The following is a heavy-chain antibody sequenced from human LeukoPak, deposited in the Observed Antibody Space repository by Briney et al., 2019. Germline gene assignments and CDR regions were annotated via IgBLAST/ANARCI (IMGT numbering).Heavy chain of an antibody. J-gene: IGHJ4*02. CDR2: INHSGST. Sequence: SQTLSLTCTVSGGSISSSSYYWGWIRQPPGQGLEWIGEINHSGSTNYNPSLKSRVTISADTSKNQFSLKLTSVTAADTAVYYCARHLNFWSGYNFDYWGQGTLVTVSS. CDR3: ARHLNFWSGYNFDY. CDR1: GGSISSSSYY. V-gene: IGHV4-39*01. D-gene: IGHD3-3*01.